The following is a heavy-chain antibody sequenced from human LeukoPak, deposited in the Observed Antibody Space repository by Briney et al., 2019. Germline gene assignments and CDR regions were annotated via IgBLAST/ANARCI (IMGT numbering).Heavy chain of an antibody. Sequence: SETLSLTCTVSGGSISSYYWSWIRQPPGKGLEWIGYIYYSGSTYYNPSLKSRVTISVDTSKNQFSLKLSSVTAADTAVYYCARGTYYDFWAPFDYWGQGTLVTVSS. CDR3: ARGTYYDFWAPFDY. D-gene: IGHD3-3*01. CDR1: GGSISSYY. CDR2: IYYSGST. V-gene: IGHV4-30-4*08. J-gene: IGHJ4*02.